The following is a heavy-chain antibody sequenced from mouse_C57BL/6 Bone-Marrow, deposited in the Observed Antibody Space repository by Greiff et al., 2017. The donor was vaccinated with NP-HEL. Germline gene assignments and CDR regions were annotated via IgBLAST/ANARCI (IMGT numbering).Heavy chain of an antibody. V-gene: IGHV5-6*01. CDR2: ISSGGSYT. J-gene: IGHJ3*01. Sequence: EVQGVESGGDLVKPGGSLKLSCAASGFTFRSYGMSWVRQTPDKRLEWVATISSGGSYTYYPDSVKGRFTISRDNAKNTMYLQMSSLKSEDTAIYCYARMLRGFAYWGQGTLVPVSA. CDR3: ARMLRGFAY. D-gene: IGHD1-1*01. CDR1: GFTFRSYG.